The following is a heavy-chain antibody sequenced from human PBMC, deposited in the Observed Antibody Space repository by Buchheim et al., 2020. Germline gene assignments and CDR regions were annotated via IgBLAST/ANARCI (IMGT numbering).Heavy chain of an antibody. Sequence: QVQLVESGGGAVQPGRSLRLSCVVSGFTFSSYGMHWVRQAPGKGLEWVAVIAYDGSNKYYADSVKGRFTISRDNSKNKLYLQMNSLRAEDTAVYYCAKDPQDGSGTSNYFDYWGQGTL. CDR2: IAYDGSNK. J-gene: IGHJ4*02. CDR1: GFTFSSYG. CDR3: AKDPQDGSGTSNYFDY. V-gene: IGHV3-30*18. D-gene: IGHD3-10*01.